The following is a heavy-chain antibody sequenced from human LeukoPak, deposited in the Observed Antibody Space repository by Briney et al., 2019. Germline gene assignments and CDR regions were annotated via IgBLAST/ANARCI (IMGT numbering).Heavy chain of an antibody. D-gene: IGHD2-2*02. J-gene: IGHJ4*02. V-gene: IGHV4-39*07. CDR2: IYYSGST. CDR3: ARVFKVVPAAITGPFDY. Sequence: SETLSLTCTVSGGSISSSSYYWGWIRQPPGKGLEWIGSIYYSGSTYYNPSLKSRVTISVDTSKNQFSLKLSSVTAADTAVYYCARVFKVVPAAITGPFDYWGQGTLVTVSS. CDR1: GGSISSSSYY.